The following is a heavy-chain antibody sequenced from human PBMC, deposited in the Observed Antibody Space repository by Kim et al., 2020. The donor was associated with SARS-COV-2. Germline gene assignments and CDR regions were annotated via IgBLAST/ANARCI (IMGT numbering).Heavy chain of an antibody. D-gene: IGHD3-16*01. Sequence: GGSLRLSCAASGFTFSSYAMSWVRQAPGKGLEWVSVIYSGGSSTYYADSVKGRFTISRDNSKNTLYLQMNSLRAEDTAVYYCAKGPLGALGYYGMDVWGQGTTVTVSS. CDR2: IYSGGSST. V-gene: IGHV3-23*03. CDR3: AKGPLGALGYYGMDV. CDR1: GFTFSSYA. J-gene: IGHJ6*02.